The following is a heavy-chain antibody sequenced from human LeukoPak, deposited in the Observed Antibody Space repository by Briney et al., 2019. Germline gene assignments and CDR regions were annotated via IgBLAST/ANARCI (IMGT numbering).Heavy chain of an antibody. Sequence: PGGSLRLSCAASGFTFSSYSMNWVRQAPGKGLEWVSSISSSSSYIYYAASVKGRFTISRDNAKNSLYLQMNSLRAEDTAVYYCASLGSGYCSGGSCSIDYWGQGTLVTVSS. J-gene: IGHJ4*02. CDR2: ISSSSSYI. D-gene: IGHD2-15*01. CDR3: ASLGSGYCSGGSCSIDY. CDR1: GFTFSSYS. V-gene: IGHV3-21*01.